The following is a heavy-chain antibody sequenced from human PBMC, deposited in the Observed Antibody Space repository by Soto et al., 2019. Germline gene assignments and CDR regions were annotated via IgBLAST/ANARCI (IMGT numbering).Heavy chain of an antibody. Sequence: SETLSLTCAVYGGSFSGYYWSWIRQPPGKGLEWIGEINHSGSTNYNPSLKSRVIISVDTSKNQFSLKLSSVTAADTAVYYCARYQRGPNYYYYYGMDVWGQGTTVTVSS. J-gene: IGHJ6*02. D-gene: IGHD2-2*01. CDR2: INHSGST. CDR1: GGSFSGYY. CDR3: ARYQRGPNYYYYYGMDV. V-gene: IGHV4-34*01.